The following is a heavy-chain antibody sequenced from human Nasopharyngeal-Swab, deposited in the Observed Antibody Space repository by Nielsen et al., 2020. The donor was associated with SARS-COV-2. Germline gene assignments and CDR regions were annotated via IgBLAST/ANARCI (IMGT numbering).Heavy chain of an antibody. CDR2: ISAYNGNT. Sequence: WVRQAPGQGLEWMGWISAYNGNTNYAQKLQGRVTMTTDTSTSTAYMELRSLRSDDTAVYYCARDPPRGGGRAGEGGEDWGQGKIGTVSS. D-gene: IGHD3-16*01. J-gene: IGHJ4*02. V-gene: IGHV1-18*01. CDR3: ARDPPRGGGRAGEGGED.